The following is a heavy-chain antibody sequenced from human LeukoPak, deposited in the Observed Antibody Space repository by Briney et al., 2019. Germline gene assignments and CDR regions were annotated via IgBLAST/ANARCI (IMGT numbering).Heavy chain of an antibody. CDR2: ISYDGSNK. Sequence: PGGSLRLSCAASGFTFSNYGMHWVRQAPGKGLEWVAVISYDGSNKYYTDSVKGRFTISRDNSKNTLYLQMNSLRAEDTAVYYCAKAWALTYLGGVDSWGQGTLVTVSS. J-gene: IGHJ4*02. D-gene: IGHD2-21*02. CDR1: GFTFSNYG. CDR3: AKAWALTYLGGVDS. V-gene: IGHV3-30*18.